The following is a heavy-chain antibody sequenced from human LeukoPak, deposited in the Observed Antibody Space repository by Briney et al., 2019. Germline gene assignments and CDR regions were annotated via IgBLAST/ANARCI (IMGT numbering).Heavy chain of an antibody. CDR2: IYYSGST. CDR3: AREQVITYGFDY. J-gene: IGHJ4*02. Sequence: SETLSLTCTVSGGSISSGDYYWSWIRQPPGKGLEWIGYIYYSGSTYYNPSLKSRVTISVYTSKNQFSLKLSSVTAADTAVYYCAREQVITYGFDYWGQGTLVTVSS. CDR1: GGSISSGDYY. V-gene: IGHV4-30-4*08. D-gene: IGHD3-16*01.